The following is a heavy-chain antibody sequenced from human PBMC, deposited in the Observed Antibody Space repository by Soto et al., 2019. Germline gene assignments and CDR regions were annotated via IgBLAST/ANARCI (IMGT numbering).Heavy chain of an antibody. J-gene: IGHJ5*02. CDR2: IKQDGSEK. CDR3: ARDRFQVGGSDP. Sequence: EVQLVDSVGGLVQPGGSRRLSCAASGFTFRSYWMSWVRQAPGKGLEWVANIKQDGSEKYYVDSVKGRFTISRDNAKNSMYLQMNSLRAEDTAVYYCARDRFQVGGSDPWGQGTLVTVSS. CDR1: GFTFRSYW. D-gene: IGHD2-15*01. V-gene: IGHV3-7*01.